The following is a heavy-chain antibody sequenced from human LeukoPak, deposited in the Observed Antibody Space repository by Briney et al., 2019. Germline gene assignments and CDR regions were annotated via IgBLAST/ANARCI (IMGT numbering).Heavy chain of an antibody. Sequence: SETLSFTCTVSGGSISSYYWSWIRQPPGKGLEWIGYIYYSGSTNYNPSLKSRVTISVDTSKNQFSLKLSSVTAADTAVYYCARDQGADYIGSGSYYLGYWGQGTLVTVSS. J-gene: IGHJ4*02. CDR3: ARDQGADYIGSGSYYLGY. CDR2: IYYSGST. CDR1: GGSISSYY. D-gene: IGHD3-10*01. V-gene: IGHV4-59*01.